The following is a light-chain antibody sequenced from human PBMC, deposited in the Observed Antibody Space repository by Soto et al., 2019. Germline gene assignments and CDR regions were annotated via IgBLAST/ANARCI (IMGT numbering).Light chain of an antibody. Sequence: QSALTQPASVSGSPGQSITISCTGTSSDVGAFKFVSWYQQRPGKAPKLIIYDVSNRPSGVSNRFAGSKSGNTASLTISGLQADDEADYYCNSYTSSATLVFGIGTKLTVL. CDR2: DVS. J-gene: IGLJ1*01. CDR3: NSYTSSATLV. V-gene: IGLV2-14*01. CDR1: SSDVGAFKF.